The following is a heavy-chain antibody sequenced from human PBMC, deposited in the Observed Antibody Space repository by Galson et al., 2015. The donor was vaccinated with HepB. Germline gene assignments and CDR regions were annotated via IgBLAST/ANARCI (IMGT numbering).Heavy chain of an antibody. V-gene: IGHV4-61*01. D-gene: IGHD4-17*01. CDR2: IYYSGST. Sequence: ETLSLTCTVSGSSVSSGSYYWSWIRQPPGKGLEWIGYIYYSGSTNYNPSLKSRVTISVDTSKNQFSLKLSSVTAADTAVYYCARLATVTTFHNYYYGMDVWGQGTTVTVSS. J-gene: IGHJ6*02. CDR3: ARLATVTTFHNYYYGMDV. CDR1: GSSVSSGSYY.